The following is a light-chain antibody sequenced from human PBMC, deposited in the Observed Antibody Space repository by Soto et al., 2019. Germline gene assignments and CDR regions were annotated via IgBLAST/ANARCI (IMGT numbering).Light chain of an antibody. CDR1: QSMSTD. CDR2: GAS. V-gene: IGKV3-15*01. CDR3: QHYNNWPPWT. Sequence: IVMTQSPVTMSVSPEERATLSCRASQSMSTDLAWYQQKPGQAPRLLIYGASTRATGIPARFSGGGSGTEFTLTISSLQSEDFAVYYCQHYNNWPPWTFGQGTKVETK. J-gene: IGKJ1*01.